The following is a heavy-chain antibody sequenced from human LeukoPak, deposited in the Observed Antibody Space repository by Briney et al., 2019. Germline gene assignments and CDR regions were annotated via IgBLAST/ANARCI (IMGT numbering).Heavy chain of an antibody. CDR2: VYYSGST. CDR3: ARDRGTYTYGGFDY. Sequence: SETLSPTCTVSGGSTDHYFWNWIRQTPGKGLEWIGYVYYSGSTVYNPSLQSRVSISIDTSKKQISLKLSSVTAADTAVYYCARDRGTYTYGGFDYWGQGTLVSVSS. D-gene: IGHD3-16*01. J-gene: IGHJ4*02. CDR1: GGSTDHYF. V-gene: IGHV4-59*01.